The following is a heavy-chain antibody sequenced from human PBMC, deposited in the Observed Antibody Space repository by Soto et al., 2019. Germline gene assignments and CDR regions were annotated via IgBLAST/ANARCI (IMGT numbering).Heavy chain of an antibody. D-gene: IGHD2-2*01. CDR3: ATHARYQPLGTDN. J-gene: IGHJ4*02. V-gene: IGHV4-39*01. Sequence: QLQLQESGPGLVKPSETLSLTCTVSGGSISSSSYYWGWIRLPPGKGLEWIGSIYYSGSTYYSPSLKSRITMSVDTSKNQFSLKLTSVTAADTAVYYCATHARYQPLGTDNWGQGTLVTVSS. CDR2: IYYSGST. CDR1: GGSISSSSYY.